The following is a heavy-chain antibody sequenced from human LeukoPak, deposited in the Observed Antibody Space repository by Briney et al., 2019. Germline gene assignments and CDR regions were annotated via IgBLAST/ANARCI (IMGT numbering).Heavy chain of an antibody. V-gene: IGHV3-74*01. CDR2: INSDGSST. J-gene: IGHJ4*02. CDR3: ARGKVDTAMAIDY. CDR1: GFTFSSCW. Sequence: GGSLRLSCAASGFTFSSCWMHWVRQAPGKGLVWVSRINSDGSSTSYADSVKGRFTISRDNAKNTLYLQMNSLRAEDTAVYYCARGKVDTAMAIDYWGQGTLVTVSS. D-gene: IGHD5-18*01.